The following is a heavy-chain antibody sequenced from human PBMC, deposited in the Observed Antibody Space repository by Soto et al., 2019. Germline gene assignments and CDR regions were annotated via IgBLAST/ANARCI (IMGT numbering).Heavy chain of an antibody. V-gene: IGHV1-18*01. D-gene: IGHD2-8*01. CDR1: GYTFTSYG. CDR2: ISAYNGNT. J-gene: IGHJ6*03. Sequence: VASVKVSCKASGYTFTSYGISWVRQAPGQGLEWMGWISAYNGNTNYAQKLQGRVTMTRDTSTSTAYMEMSSLRSEETAVYYCTRDGYCTNGVCYNDQIYYDCYYVDVWGKGTTVTVSS. CDR3: TRDGYCTNGVCYNDQIYYDCYYVDV.